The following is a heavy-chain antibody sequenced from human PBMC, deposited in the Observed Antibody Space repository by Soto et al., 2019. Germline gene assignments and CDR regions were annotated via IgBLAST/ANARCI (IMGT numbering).Heavy chain of an antibody. CDR1: GFTFSSYA. D-gene: IGHD1-26*01. J-gene: IGHJ4*02. CDR2: ISGSGGST. Sequence: VGSLRLSCAASGFTFSSYAMSWVRQAPGKGLEWVSAISGSGGSTYYADSVKGRFTISRDNSKNTLYLQMNSLRAEDTAVYYCARWELPSGGDYWGQGTLVTVSS. V-gene: IGHV3-23*01. CDR3: ARWELPSGGDY.